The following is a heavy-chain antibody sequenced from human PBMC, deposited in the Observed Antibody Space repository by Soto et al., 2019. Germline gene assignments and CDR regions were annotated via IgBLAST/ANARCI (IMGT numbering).Heavy chain of an antibody. Sequence: GGSLRLSCAASGFTFNNYVMSWVRQAPGKGLEWVSGISSTGGGTYYADPVKGRFTISRDNSKNTLYLQMNNLRAGDTALYYCAKGHDIVVVPTVDYWGQGTLVTVSS. CDR3: AKGHDIVVVPTVDY. CDR2: ISSTGGGT. D-gene: IGHD2-15*01. J-gene: IGHJ4*02. CDR1: GFTFNNYV. V-gene: IGHV3-23*01.